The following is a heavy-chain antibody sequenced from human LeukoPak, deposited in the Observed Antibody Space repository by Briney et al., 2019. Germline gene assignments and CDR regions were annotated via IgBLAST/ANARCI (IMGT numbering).Heavy chain of an antibody. V-gene: IGHV1-69*13. Sequence: SVKVSCKASGGTFSSYAINWVRQAPGQGLEWMGGIIPIFGTANYAQKFQGRVTITADESTSTAYMELSSLRSEDTAVYYCARDSRTGPDLLAWGQGTLVTVSS. J-gene: IGHJ5*02. D-gene: IGHD1-1*01. CDR3: ARDSRTGPDLLA. CDR2: IIPIFGTA. CDR1: GGTFSSYA.